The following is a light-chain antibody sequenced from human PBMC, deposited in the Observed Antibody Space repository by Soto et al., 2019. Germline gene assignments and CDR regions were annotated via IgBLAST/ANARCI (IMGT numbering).Light chain of an antibody. J-gene: IGKJ4*01. CDR2: AAS. CDR3: QQLNSYPLT. V-gene: IGKV1-9*01. CDR1: QGISSY. Sequence: DIPLTQSPSFISASVEDRVTITCRASQGISSYLAWYQQKPGKAPKLLIYAASTLQSVVPSRFSGSGSGTEFTLTISSLQPEDFATYYCQQLNSYPLTFGGGTKVEIK.